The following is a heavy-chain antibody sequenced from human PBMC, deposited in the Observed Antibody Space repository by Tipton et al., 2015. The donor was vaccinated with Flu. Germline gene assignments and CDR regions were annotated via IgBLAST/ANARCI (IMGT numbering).Heavy chain of an antibody. CDR2: IYYSGST. V-gene: IGHV4-61*01. D-gene: IGHD3-22*01. CDR3: ARDSYYYDSSGSWIWYFDL. J-gene: IGHJ2*01. Sequence: LRLSCTVSGGSISSSSYYWGWIRQPPGKGLEWIGYIYYSGSTNYNPSLKSRVTISVDTSKNQFSLKLSSVTAADTAVYYCARDSYYYDSSGSWIWYFDLWGRGTLVTVSS. CDR1: GGSISSSSYY.